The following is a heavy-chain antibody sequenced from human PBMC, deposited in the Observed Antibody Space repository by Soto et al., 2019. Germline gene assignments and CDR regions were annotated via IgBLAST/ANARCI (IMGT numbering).Heavy chain of an antibody. CDR2: IKQDGSEK. Sequence: GGSLRLSCAASGFTFSSYWMSWVRQAPGKGLEWVANIKQDGSEKYYVDSVKGRFTISRDNAKNSLYLQMNSLRAEDTAVYYCARDVDGSGYLYYFDYWGQGTLVTVSS. CDR3: ARDVDGSGYLYYFDY. D-gene: IGHD5-12*01. J-gene: IGHJ4*02. CDR1: GFTFSSYW. V-gene: IGHV3-7*03.